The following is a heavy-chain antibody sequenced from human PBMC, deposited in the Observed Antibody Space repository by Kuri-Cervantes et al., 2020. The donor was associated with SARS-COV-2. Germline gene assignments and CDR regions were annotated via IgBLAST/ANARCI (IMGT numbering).Heavy chain of an antibody. CDR2: ISGNNGNT. J-gene: IGHJ4*02. V-gene: IGHV1-18*01. CDR3: SRDIVVVPTDPPCRFDY. CDR1: GYTFTSYG. D-gene: IGHD2-2*01. Sequence: ASVKVSCKASGYTFTSYGITWVRQAPGQGLEWMGWISGNNGNTKYTQKLQGRVTMTTDTSTSTAYMELRSLRSDDTAMYYCSRDIVVVPTDPPCRFDYWGQGTLVTVSS.